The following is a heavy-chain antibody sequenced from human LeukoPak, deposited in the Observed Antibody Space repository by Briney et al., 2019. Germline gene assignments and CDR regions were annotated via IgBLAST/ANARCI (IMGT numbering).Heavy chain of an antibody. CDR1: GFTFSSYG. J-gene: IGHJ6*02. D-gene: IGHD3-3*01. CDR3: ARASITIFGVVIIPGGMDV. Sequence: PGGSLRLSCAASGFTFSSYGMHWVRQAPGKGLEWVAVISYDGSNKYYADSVKGRFTISRDNSKNTLYLQMNSLRAEDTAVYYCARASITIFGVVIIPGGMDVWGQGTTVTVSS. V-gene: IGHV3-30*03. CDR2: ISYDGSNK.